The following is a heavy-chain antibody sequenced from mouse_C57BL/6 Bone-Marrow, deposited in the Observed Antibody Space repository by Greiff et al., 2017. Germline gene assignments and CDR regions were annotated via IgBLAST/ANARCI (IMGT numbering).Heavy chain of an antibody. CDR2: ISYDGSN. J-gene: IGHJ3*01. D-gene: IGHD3-1*01. V-gene: IGHV3-6*01. CDR1: GYSITSGYY. Sequence: EVQLQESGPGLVKPSQSLSLTCSVTGYSITSGYYWNWIRQFPGNKLEWMGYISYDGSNNYNPSLKNRISITRDTSKNQFFLKLNSVTTEDTATYYCARRGLRGFAYWGQGTLVTVSA. CDR3: ARRGLRGFAY.